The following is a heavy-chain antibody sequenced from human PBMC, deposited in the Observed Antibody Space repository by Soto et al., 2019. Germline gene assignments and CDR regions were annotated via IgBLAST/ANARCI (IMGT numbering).Heavy chain of an antibody. J-gene: IGHJ6*02. CDR1: GGTFCSYT. CDR3: AGDRDWGTYYYYYGMDV. CDR2: IIPNPGIA. Sequence: QVQLVQSGAEVKKPGSSVKVSCKASGGTFCSYTISWVRQAPGQGLEWMGRIIPNPGIANYAQKFQGRVTITADKSTSTAYMELRSQRSEDTAGYYCAGDRDWGTYYYYYGMDVWGQGTTVTVSS. V-gene: IGHV1-69*08. D-gene: IGHD7-27*01.